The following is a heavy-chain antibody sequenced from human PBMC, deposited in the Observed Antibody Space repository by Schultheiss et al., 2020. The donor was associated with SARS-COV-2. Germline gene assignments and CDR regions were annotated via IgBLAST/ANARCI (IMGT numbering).Heavy chain of an antibody. CDR3: AREGDFWSGPFWTKGMDV. V-gene: IGHV3-30*03. D-gene: IGHD3-3*01. J-gene: IGHJ6*02. CDR2: ISYDGSNK. CDR1: GFTFSSYG. Sequence: GGSLRLSCAASGFTFSSYGMHWVRQAPGKGLEWVAVISYDGSNKYYADSVKGRFTISRDNAKNSLYLQMSSLRVEDTAVYYCAREGDFWSGPFWTKGMDVWGQGTTVTV.